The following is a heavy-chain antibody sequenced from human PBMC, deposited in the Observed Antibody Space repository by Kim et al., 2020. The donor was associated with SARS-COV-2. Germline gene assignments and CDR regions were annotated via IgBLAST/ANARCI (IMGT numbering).Heavy chain of an antibody. V-gene: IGHV3-23*01. Sequence: GGSLRLSCAASGFTFSSYAMSWVRQAPGKGLEWVSAISGSGGSTYYADSVKGRFTISRDNFKNTLYLQMNSLRAEDTAVYYCAGASDYGAYPPPYYYYGMDVWGQGTTVTVSS. CDR3: AGASDYGAYPPPYYYYGMDV. CDR2: ISGSGGST. D-gene: IGHD4-17*01. CDR1: GFTFSSYA. J-gene: IGHJ6*02.